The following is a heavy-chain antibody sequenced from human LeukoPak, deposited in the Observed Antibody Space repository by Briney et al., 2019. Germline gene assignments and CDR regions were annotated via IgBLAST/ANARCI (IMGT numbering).Heavy chain of an antibody. V-gene: IGHV3-48*01. J-gene: IGHJ4*02. Sequence: GGSLRLSCAASGFTFSSYSMNWVRQAPGKGLEWVSYISSSSSTIYYADSVKGRFTISRDNAKNSLYLQMNSLRAEDTAVYYCARVEDYYDSSGYGLFDYWGQGTLVTVSS. CDR1: GFTFSSYS. CDR2: ISSSSSTI. CDR3: ARVEDYYDSSGYGLFDY. D-gene: IGHD3-22*01.